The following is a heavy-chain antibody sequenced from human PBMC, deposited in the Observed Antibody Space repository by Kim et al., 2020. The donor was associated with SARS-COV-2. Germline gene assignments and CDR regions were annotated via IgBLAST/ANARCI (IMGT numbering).Heavy chain of an antibody. D-gene: IGHD3-22*01. J-gene: IGHJ4*02. Sequence: GGSLRLSCAASGFTFGDYAMHWVRQAPGKGLEWVSGISWNTGTIGYADSVKRRFTISRDNAKNSLYLQMNSLRPEDTALYYCAKDPPDYYESSGYPYFFDSWGQGTLVTVSS. CDR3: AKDPPDYYESSGYPYFFDS. CDR1: GFTFGDYA. V-gene: IGHV3-9*01. CDR2: ISWNTGTI.